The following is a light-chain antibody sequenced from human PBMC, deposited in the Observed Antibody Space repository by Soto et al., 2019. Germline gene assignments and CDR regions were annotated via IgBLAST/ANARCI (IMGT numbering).Light chain of an antibody. J-gene: IGKJ5*01. CDR1: QSVSSY. V-gene: IGKV3-11*01. CDR3: QQRSNWPPIT. Sequence: EIGVTQSPSTLSFGPLEIATLSCRASQSVSSYLAWYQQKPGQAPRLLIYDASNRATGIPARFSGSGSGTDFTLTISSLEPEDFAVYYCQQRSNWPPITFGQGTRLEIK. CDR2: DAS.